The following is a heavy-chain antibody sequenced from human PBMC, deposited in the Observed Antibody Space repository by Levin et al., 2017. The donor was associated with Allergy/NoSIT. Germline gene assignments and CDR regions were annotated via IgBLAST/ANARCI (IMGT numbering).Heavy chain of an antibody. J-gene: IGHJ4*02. Sequence: ASVKVSCKASGYTFTSYGISWVRQAPGQGLEWMGWISAYNGNTNYAQKLQGRVTMTTDTSTSTAYMELRSLRSDDTAVYYCARRGYDDPRRTVTMYYFDYWGQGTLVTVSS. D-gene: IGHD4-17*01. CDR2: ISAYNGNT. CDR1: GYTFTSYG. CDR3: ARRGYDDPRRTVTMYYFDY. V-gene: IGHV1-18*01.